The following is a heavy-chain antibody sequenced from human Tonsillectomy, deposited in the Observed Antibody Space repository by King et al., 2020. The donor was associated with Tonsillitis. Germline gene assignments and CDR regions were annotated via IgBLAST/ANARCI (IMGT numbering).Heavy chain of an antibody. Sequence: VQLVQSGAEVKKPGESLKISCQGSGYTFARFWIGWVRQMPGKGLEWMGLIYPGDSDTRYSPSFQGQVTISADKSNSVAYLQWSSLEASDTAMYFCARRVRSGEPGRGYYRMDVWGKGTSVTVSS. CDR3: ARRVRSGEPGRGYYRMDV. CDR2: IYPGDSDT. V-gene: IGHV5-51*03. D-gene: IGHD7-27*01. CDR1: GYTFARFW. J-gene: IGHJ6*04.